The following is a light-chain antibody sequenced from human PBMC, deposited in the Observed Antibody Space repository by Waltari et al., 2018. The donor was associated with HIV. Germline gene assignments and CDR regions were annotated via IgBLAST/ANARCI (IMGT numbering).Light chain of an antibody. CDR1: SSNIGRYS. Sequence: QSVLTQPPSASGTPGQRVTISCSGSSSNIGRYSVYWYQQLPGTAPKLLIYRNNQRPSGVPDRFSGSKSGTSASLAISGLRSEDEADYYCAAWDGSHVVFGGGTKLTVL. V-gene: IGLV1-47*01. J-gene: IGLJ2*01. CDR3: AAWDGSHVV. CDR2: RNN.